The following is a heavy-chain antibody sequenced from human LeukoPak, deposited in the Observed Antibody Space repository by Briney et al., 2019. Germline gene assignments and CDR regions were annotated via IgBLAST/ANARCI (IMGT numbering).Heavy chain of an antibody. D-gene: IGHD4-17*01. J-gene: IGHJ6*03. CDR1: GYSISSGYY. Sequence: SETLSLTCTVSGYSISSGYYWGWIRQPPGKGLEWIGSIYHSGSTYYNPSLKSRVTISVDTSKNQFSLKLSSVTAADTAVYYCARAPDAGLRRIGYYYYYMDVWGKGTTVTVSS. CDR2: IYHSGST. CDR3: ARAPDAGLRRIGYYYYYMDV. V-gene: IGHV4-38-2*02.